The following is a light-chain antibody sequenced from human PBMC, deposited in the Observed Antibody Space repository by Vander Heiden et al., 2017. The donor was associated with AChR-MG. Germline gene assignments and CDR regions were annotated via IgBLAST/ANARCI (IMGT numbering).Light chain of an antibody. CDR3: AAWDDSLNGLL. V-gene: IGLV1-44*01. CDR1: NSNIGSNI. J-gene: IGLJ2*01. CDR2: SNN. Sequence: QSVLTQPPSASGTPGQRVTIPCSGSNSNIGSNIVNWYQQLPGTAPKLLLYSNNQRPSGVPDRFSGSKSGTSASLAISGLQSEDEADYYCAAWDDSLNGLLFGAGTKLTVL.